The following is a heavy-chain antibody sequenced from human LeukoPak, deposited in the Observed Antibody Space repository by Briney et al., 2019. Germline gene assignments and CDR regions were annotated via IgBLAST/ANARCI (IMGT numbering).Heavy chain of an antibody. CDR2: ITKSGDQT. D-gene: IGHD7-27*01. CDR1: GITFSNSA. Sequence: GGSLRLSCVPSGITFSNSALSWVRQAPGKGLEWVSTITKSGDQTHYADSVRGLFTISRDIFKNTLYLQMNSLRAEDTAVYYCAKDLNWGGRWGQGTLVTVSS. J-gene: IGHJ4*02. V-gene: IGHV3-23*01. CDR3: AKDLNWGGR.